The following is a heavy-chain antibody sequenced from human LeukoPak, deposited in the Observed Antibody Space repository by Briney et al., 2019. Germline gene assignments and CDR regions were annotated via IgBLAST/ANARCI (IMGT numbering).Heavy chain of an antibody. V-gene: IGHV3-74*01. J-gene: IGHJ4*02. CDR3: ARTIVGAAFDY. D-gene: IGHD1-26*01. CDR1: GFTFSNYW. CDR2: IDGDGSIT. Sequence: PGGSLRLSCAASGFTFSNYWMHWVRQAPGKGLVWVSRIDGDGSITSYADSVKGRFTISRDNAKHTLYLQMTSLRAEDTAVYYCARTIVGAAFDYWGQGTLVTVSS.